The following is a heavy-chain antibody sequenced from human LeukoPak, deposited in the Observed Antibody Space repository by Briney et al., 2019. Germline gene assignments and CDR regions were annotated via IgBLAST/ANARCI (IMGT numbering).Heavy chain of an antibody. CDR2: INPSGGST. D-gene: IGHD6-13*01. J-gene: IGHJ4*02. V-gene: IGHV1-46*01. CDR3: ARDVYSRYFDY. CDR1: GYTFTSYY. Sequence: ASVKVSCKASGYTFTSYYIHWVRQAPGQGLEWMGLINPSGGSTNYAQKFQGRVTMTRDTSTSTVYMELSSLRSEDTAVYYCARDVYSRYFDYWGQGTLVTVSS.